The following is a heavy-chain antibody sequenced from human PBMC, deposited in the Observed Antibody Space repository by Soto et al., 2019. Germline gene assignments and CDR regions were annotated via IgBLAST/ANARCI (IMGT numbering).Heavy chain of an antibody. D-gene: IGHD3-3*01. CDR1: GFTFSSYA. CDR2: ISGSRGST. Sequence: GGSLRLSCAASGFTFSSYAMSWVRQAPGKGLEWVSAISGSRGSTYYADSVKGRFTISRDNSKNTLYLQMNSLRAEDTAEYYCAKDPGYYDFWSGYYIAGNWFDPWGQGTLVTVSS. CDR3: AKDPGYYDFWSGYYIAGNWFDP. V-gene: IGHV3-23*01. J-gene: IGHJ5*02.